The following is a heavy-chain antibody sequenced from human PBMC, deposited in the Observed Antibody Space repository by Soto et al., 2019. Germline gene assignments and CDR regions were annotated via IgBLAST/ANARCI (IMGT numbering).Heavy chain of an antibody. CDR1: GFTFSSYA. V-gene: IGHV3-30-3*01. CDR3: AKGYDFWSGYIDY. Sequence: LRLSCAAAGFTFSSYAMDWVRQAPGKGLEWVAVISYDGSNKYYADSVKGRFTISRANSKNTLYLQMNSLRAEDTAVCYCAKGYDFWSGYIDYWGHGTLVTVSS. D-gene: IGHD3-3*01. J-gene: IGHJ4*01. CDR2: ISYDGSNK.